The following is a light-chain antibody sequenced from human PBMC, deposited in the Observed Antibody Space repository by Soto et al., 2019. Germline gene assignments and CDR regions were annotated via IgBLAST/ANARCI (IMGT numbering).Light chain of an antibody. CDR1: SSDVGSYDR. CDR2: EVS. CDR3: DSYTSSSTFNV. J-gene: IGLJ1*01. V-gene: IGLV2-18*02. Sequence: QSALTQPPSVSGSPGQSVTISCTGTSSDVGSYDRVSWYQQPPGTAPKLMIYEVSNRPSGVPDRFSGSKSGNTASLTISGLQAEDEADYYCDSYTSSSTFNVFGTGTKLTVL.